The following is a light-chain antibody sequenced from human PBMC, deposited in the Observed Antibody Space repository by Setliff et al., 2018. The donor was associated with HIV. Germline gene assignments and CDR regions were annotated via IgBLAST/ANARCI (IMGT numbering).Light chain of an antibody. V-gene: IGKV3-20*01. CDR3: QQYGTSWT. CDR2: GAT. CDR1: QSVSNSY. Sequence: EIVLTQSPGTLSLSPGERATLSCRASQSVSNSYIAWYQQKPGQTPRLLIYGATSRDTGIPDRFSGSGSGRDFILTISRLEPDDFAVYYCQQYGTSWTFGQGTKVDIK. J-gene: IGKJ1*01.